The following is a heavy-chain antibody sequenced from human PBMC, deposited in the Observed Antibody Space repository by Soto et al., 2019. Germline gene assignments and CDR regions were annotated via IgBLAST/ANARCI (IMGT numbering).Heavy chain of an antibody. D-gene: IGHD6-19*01. J-gene: IGHJ6*02. CDR3: ARGTNTKIAVAGVGYYYGMDV. V-gene: IGHV4-34*01. Sequence: PSETLSLTYAVCGGAFSGYYWIRMLQPPGKGLEWIGEINHSGSTNYNPSLKSRVTISVDTSKNQFSLKLSSVTAADTAVYYCARGTNTKIAVAGVGYYYGMDVWGQGTTVT. CDR1: GGAFSGYY. CDR2: INHSGST.